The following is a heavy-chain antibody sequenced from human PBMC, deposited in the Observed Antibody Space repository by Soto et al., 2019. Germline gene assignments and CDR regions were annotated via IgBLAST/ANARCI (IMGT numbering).Heavy chain of an antibody. CDR2: IFHNGNT. CDR3: ARDVGGTVTLEAAFDF. V-gene: IGHV4-59*01. D-gene: IGHD4-17*01. J-gene: IGHJ3*01. CDR1: GNSISDYY. Sequence: QVQLLASGPGLAKPSETLSLTCTVSGNSISDYYWSWIRQPPGKGLEWIGYIFHNGNTNYNPSLKSRVTMAVDTSKYQFSRRLSSVTAADTALYYCARDVGGTVTLEAAFDFGGQGTMVTVS.